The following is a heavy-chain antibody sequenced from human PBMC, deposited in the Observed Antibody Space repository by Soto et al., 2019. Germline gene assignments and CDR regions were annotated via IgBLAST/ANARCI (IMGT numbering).Heavy chain of an antibody. CDR2: ISWHSGII. CDR1: GFTFDDYA. CDR3: AKDNRGLPVGYFQH. J-gene: IGHJ1*01. D-gene: IGHD1-26*01. Sequence: EVQLVESGGGLVQPGRSLRLSCAASGFTFDDYAMHWVRQAPGEGLEWVSGISWHSGIIGYADSVKGRFTISRDNAKNSLYLQMNSLRAEDTALYYCAKDNRGLPVGYFQHWGQGTLVTVSS. V-gene: IGHV3-9*01.